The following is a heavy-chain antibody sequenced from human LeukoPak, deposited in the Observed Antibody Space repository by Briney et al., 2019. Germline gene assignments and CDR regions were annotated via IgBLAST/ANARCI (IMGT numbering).Heavy chain of an antibody. CDR3: AKEDHSSSWPNGNYYYYYMDV. D-gene: IGHD6-13*01. Sequence: GGSLRLSCAASGFTFSSYGMHWVRQAPGKGLEWVAFIRYDGSNKYYADSVKGRFTISRDNSKNTLYLQMNSLRAEDTAVYYCAKEDHSSSWPNGNYYYYYMDVWGKGTTVTVSS. CDR1: GFTFSSYG. V-gene: IGHV3-30*02. J-gene: IGHJ6*03. CDR2: IRYDGSNK.